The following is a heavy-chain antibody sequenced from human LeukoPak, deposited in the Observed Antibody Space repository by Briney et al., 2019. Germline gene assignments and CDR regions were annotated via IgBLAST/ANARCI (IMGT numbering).Heavy chain of an antibody. CDR1: GGTFSSYA. CDR3: ARVDPKHYYDSSGYYYGGYFDY. Sequence: SVKVSCKASGGTFSSYAISWVRQAPGQGLEWMGGIIPIFGTANYAQKFQGRVTITADKSTSTAYMELSSLRSEDTAVYYCARVDPKHYYDSSGYYYGGYFDYWGQGTLVTVSS. V-gene: IGHV1-69*06. J-gene: IGHJ4*02. D-gene: IGHD3-22*01. CDR2: IIPIFGTA.